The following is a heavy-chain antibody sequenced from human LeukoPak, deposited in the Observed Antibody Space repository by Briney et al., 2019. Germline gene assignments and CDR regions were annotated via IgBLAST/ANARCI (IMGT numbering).Heavy chain of an antibody. CDR1: GGSISSSSYY. D-gene: IGHD6-19*01. Sequence: SETLSLTCTVSGGSISSSSYYWGWIRQPPGKGLEWIGSIYYSGSTNYNPSLKSRVTISVDTSKNQFSLKLSSVTAADTAVYYCAGIAVAGKGVFDYWGRGTLVTVSS. CDR2: IYYSGST. J-gene: IGHJ4*02. CDR3: AGIAVAGKGVFDY. V-gene: IGHV4-39*07.